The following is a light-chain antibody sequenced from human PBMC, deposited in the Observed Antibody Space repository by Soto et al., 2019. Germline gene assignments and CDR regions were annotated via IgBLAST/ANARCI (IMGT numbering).Light chain of an antibody. J-gene: IGKJ4*01. CDR2: DAS. Sequence: AIQLTQSPSSLSASVGDRVTITCRASQGISSALAWYQQKAGKAPKLLIYDASSLESGVPSRFSGSGSATDFTLTVSSLQPEDFATYYCQQFNSYPLTFGGGTKVEI. CDR3: QQFNSYPLT. V-gene: IGKV1-13*02. CDR1: QGISSA.